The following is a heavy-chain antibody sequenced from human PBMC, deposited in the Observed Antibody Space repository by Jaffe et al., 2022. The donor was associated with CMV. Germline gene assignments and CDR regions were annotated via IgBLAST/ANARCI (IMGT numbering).Heavy chain of an antibody. CDR1: GFTFSSYS. Sequence: EVQLVESGGGLVKPGGSLRLSCAASGFTFSSYSMNWVRQAPGKGLEWVSSISSSSSYIYYADSVKGRFTISRDNAKNSLYLQMNSLRAEDTAVYYCARVDSSGWYRDFYYYYGMDVWGQGTTVTVSS. J-gene: IGHJ6*02. V-gene: IGHV3-21*01. CDR2: ISSSSSYI. D-gene: IGHD6-19*01. CDR3: ARVDSSGWYRDFYYYYGMDV.